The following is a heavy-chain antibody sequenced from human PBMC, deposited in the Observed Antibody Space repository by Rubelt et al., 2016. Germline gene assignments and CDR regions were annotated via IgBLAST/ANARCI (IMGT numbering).Heavy chain of an antibody. J-gene: IGHJ3*02. CDR3: ARERYCSGGSCPASRAFDI. CDR2: ISAYSGNA. D-gene: IGHD2-15*01. CDR1: TFTNYG. V-gene: IGHV1-18*01. Sequence: TFTNYGISWVRQAPGQGLEWMGWISAYSGNANYAQKLQGRVTMTTDTSTSTAYLELRSLRSDDTAVYYCARERYCSGGSCPASRAFDIWGQGTMVTVSS.